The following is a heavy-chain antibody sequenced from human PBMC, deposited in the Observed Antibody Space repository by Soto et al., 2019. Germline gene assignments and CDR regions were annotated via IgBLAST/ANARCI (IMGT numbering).Heavy chain of an antibody. CDR1: GGSISSGGYF. CDR2: IYYSGST. Sequence: PSETLSLTCTVSGGSISSGGYFWSWIRQHPGKGLEWIGFIYYSGSTYYNPSLKSRVTISVDTSKKQFSLKLSSVTAADTAVYYCAREGAAPYYYYGMDVWGQGTTVTVSS. D-gene: IGHD6-6*01. J-gene: IGHJ6*02. V-gene: IGHV4-31*03. CDR3: AREGAAPYYYYGMDV.